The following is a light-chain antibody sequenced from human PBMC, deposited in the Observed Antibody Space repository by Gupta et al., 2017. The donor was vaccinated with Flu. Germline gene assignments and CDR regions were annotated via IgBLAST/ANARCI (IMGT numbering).Light chain of an antibody. CDR3: HSADSSGTVV. CDR2: KDS. CDR1: ALPKQY. J-gene: IGLJ2*01. Sequence: SYELPQPPSVSVSPGQTARITCSGDALPKQYAYWYQQKPGQAPVLVLYKDSERPSGIPERFSGSSSGTTVTLTISGGQAEEEADYYCHSADSSGTVVFGGGTKLTVL. V-gene: IGLV3-25*02.